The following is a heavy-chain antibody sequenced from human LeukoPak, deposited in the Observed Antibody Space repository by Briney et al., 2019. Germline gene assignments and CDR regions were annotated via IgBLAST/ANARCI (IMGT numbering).Heavy chain of an antibody. CDR1: GGSISSYY. J-gene: IGHJ4*02. Sequence: SETLSLTCTVSGGSISSYYWSWIRQPPGKGLEWIGEINHSGSTNYNPSLKSRVTISVDTSKNQFSLKLSSVTAADTAVYYCARHPYVWGSYRYKAFDYWGQGTLVTVSS. V-gene: IGHV4-34*01. CDR2: INHSGST. CDR3: ARHPYVWGSYRYKAFDY. D-gene: IGHD3-16*02.